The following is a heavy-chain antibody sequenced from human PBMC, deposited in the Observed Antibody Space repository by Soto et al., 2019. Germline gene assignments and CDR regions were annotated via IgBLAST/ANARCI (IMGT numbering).Heavy chain of an antibody. V-gene: IGHV1-69*01. Sequence: QVQLVQSGAEVKRPGSSVKVSCKASGGTFSRKALSWLRQAPGQGFEWMGGIIPIFRTTNYAQTFQGRVTITADESATTAYMELNGLTSEDTAVYYCASSSTSSGADYYGVDVWGQGTTVTVSS. J-gene: IGHJ6*02. D-gene: IGHD6-6*01. CDR1: GGTFSRKA. CDR2: IIPIFRTT. CDR3: ASSSTSSGADYYGVDV.